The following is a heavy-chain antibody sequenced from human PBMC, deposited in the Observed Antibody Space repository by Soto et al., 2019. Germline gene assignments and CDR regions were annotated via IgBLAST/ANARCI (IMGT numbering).Heavy chain of an antibody. CDR1: GFTFSSYS. J-gene: IGHJ5*02. V-gene: IGHV3-21*01. CDR2: ISSSSSYI. Sequence: GGSLRLSCAASGFTFSSYSMNWVRQAPGKGLEWVSSISSSSSYIYYADSVKGRFTISRDNAKNSLYLQMNSLRAEDTAVYYCAREGLESKSPKNWFDPWGQGT. CDR3: AREGLESKSPKNWFDP.